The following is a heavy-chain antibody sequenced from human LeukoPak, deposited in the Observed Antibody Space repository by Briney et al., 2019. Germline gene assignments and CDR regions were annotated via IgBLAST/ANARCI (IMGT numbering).Heavy chain of an antibody. CDR2: IYHSGST. D-gene: IGHD2/OR15-2a*01. CDR1: GGSISSSNW. Sequence: SETLSLTCAVSGGSISSSNWWSWVRQPPGKGLEWIGEIYHSGSTNYNPSLKSRVTISVDKSKNQFSLKLSSVTAADTAVYYCARLMSTSYPDYFDYWGQGTLVTVSS. V-gene: IGHV4-4*02. CDR3: ARLMSTSYPDYFDY. J-gene: IGHJ4*02.